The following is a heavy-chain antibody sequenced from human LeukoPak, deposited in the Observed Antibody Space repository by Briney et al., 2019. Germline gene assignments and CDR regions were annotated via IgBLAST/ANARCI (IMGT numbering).Heavy chain of an antibody. D-gene: IGHD3-3*01. Sequence: GGSLRLSCAASGFTFSDYYMSWIRQAPGKGLEWVSYISSSGSTIYYADSVRGRFTISRDNAKNSLFLQMNSLRAEDTAVYYCESQRFGATDYWGQGTLVTVSS. V-gene: IGHV3-11*04. CDR1: GFTFSDYY. CDR2: ISSSGSTI. J-gene: IGHJ4*02. CDR3: ESQRFGATDY.